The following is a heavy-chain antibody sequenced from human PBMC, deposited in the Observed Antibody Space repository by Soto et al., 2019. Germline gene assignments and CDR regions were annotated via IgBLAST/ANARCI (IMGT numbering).Heavy chain of an antibody. CDR3: ARHRPASSHDLTTVTAVDY. J-gene: IGHJ4*02. Sequence: GGSLRLSCAASGFTFSSYAMSWVRQAPGKGLEWVSAISGSGGSTYYADSVKGRFTISRDNSKNTLYLQMNSLRAEDTAVYYCARHRPASSHDLTTVTAVDYWGQGTLVTVSS. V-gene: IGHV3-23*01. D-gene: IGHD4-4*01. CDR2: ISGSGGST. CDR1: GFTFSSYA.